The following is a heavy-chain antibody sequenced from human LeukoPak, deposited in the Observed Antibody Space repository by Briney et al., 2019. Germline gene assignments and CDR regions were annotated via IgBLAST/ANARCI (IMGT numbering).Heavy chain of an antibody. CDR3: ARGGGSSSWFAY. V-gene: IGHV5-51*01. CDR1: GYSFTTHS. CDR2: LHPGDSDT. J-gene: IGHJ4*02. Sequence: GEPRKISCKASGYSFTTHSIGWLRQLPGKGLKWMGILHPGDSDTTYSPSFQGQVTISAHQSISTAYLQWISLKASDTAMYYCARGGGSSSWFAYWGQGTLVTVSS. D-gene: IGHD6-6*01.